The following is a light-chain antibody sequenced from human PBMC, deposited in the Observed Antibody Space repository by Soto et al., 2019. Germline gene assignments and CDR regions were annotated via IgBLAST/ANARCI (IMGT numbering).Light chain of an antibody. CDR3: QQCGSSPET. J-gene: IGKJ1*01. CDR1: QSVSSTY. V-gene: IGKV3-20*01. Sequence: IVLTQSPCTLSLSPGDRATLSCRASQSVSSTYLAWYHQKPGQAPRLLIYDTSTRATGVPDRFSGSGSGTDFTLTISRLEPEDFAVYYCQQCGSSPETFGQGTKVDIK. CDR2: DTS.